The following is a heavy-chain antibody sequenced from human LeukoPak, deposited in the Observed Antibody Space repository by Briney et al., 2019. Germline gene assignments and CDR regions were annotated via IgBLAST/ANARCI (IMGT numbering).Heavy chain of an antibody. CDR1: GFTFSSFG. J-gene: IGHJ4*02. V-gene: IGHV3-30*03. CDR2: ISYDGTNK. Sequence: PGGSLRLSCAASGFTFSSFGMHWVRQAPGKGLEWVAVISYDGTNKYYADSVKGRFTISRDNAKNSLYLRMNSLRDEDTAVYYCARGFSRIDYWGQGTLATVSS. CDR3: ARGFSRIDY.